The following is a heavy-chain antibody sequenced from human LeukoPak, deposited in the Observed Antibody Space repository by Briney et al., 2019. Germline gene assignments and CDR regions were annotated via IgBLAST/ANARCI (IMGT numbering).Heavy chain of an antibody. CDR2: ISVYNGDT. J-gene: IGHJ4*02. D-gene: IGHD6-19*01. V-gene: IGHV1-18*01. CDR3: ARDPTNTSGRYAYFDY. Sequence: GASVRVSCKASGFPFTHHGITWVRQAPGLGLEWMGWISVYNGDTNYAQKFQGRVTLTTDTSTSTAYMELRSLRSDDTAVYYCARDPTNTSGRYAYFDYWGQGTLVTVSS. CDR1: GFPFTHHG.